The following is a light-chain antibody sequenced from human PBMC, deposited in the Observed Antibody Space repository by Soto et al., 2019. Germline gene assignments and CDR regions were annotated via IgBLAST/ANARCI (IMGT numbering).Light chain of an antibody. CDR1: HSITRW. CDR2: DAF. V-gene: IGKV1-5*01. CDR3: QQYSYLST. Sequence: DIQVTQSPSTLPASVGDSVTITCRASHSITRWLAWYQQKPGKAPKLLIHDAFTLQSGVPSRFSGSGSGTEFTLTISSLQPDDSATYYCQQYSYLSTFGQGTKVDIK. J-gene: IGKJ1*01.